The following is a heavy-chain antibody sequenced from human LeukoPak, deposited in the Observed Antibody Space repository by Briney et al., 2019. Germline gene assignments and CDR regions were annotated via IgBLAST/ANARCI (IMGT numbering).Heavy chain of an antibody. J-gene: IGHJ5*01. CDR2: VYSTGGT. CDR1: GFIVRSNY. D-gene: IGHD3-10*01. Sequence: GGSLRLSCGVSGFIVRSNYMSWVRQAPGKGLEWVSTVYSTGGTYYADSVKGRCTISRDNSENTLYLQMDSLRVDDTAVYFCARARGVGELVYDSWGQGTVVTVSS. CDR3: ARARGVGELVYDS. V-gene: IGHV3-53*01.